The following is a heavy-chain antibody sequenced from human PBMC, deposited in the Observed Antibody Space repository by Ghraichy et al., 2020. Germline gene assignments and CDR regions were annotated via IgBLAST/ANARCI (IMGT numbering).Heavy chain of an antibody. D-gene: IGHD6-19*01. V-gene: IGHV3-7*01. CDR1: GFIFSGYW. J-gene: IGHJ4*02. CDR2: ITKDGSEK. CDR3: ARDRGSGWYFDY. Sequence: GGSLRLSCAASGFIFSGYWMSWVRQAPGKGPEWVANITKDGSEKYYVDSVKGRFTISRDNAKNSLYLQMNSLRAGDTAVYYCARDRGSGWYFDYWGQGTLVTVSS.